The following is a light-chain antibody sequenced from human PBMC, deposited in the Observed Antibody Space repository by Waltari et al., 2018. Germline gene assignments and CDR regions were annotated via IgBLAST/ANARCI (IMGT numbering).Light chain of an antibody. CDR3: QQYNNWPPWT. Sequence: EIVMTPSPATLSVSPGERVTISCRASQSVSSNLAWYQQKPGQAPRLLIYGASTRATGIPARFSGSGSGTEFTLTISSLQSEDFAVYYCQQYNNWPPWTFGQGTKVEIK. CDR1: QSVSSN. V-gene: IGKV3-15*01. J-gene: IGKJ1*01. CDR2: GAS.